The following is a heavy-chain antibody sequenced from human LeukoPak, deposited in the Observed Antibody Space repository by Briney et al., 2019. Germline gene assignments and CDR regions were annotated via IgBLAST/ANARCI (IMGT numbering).Heavy chain of an antibody. CDR3: ARQRRQSFSSPLYHFDY. Sequence: SETLSLTCTVSGDSITNSWWSWVRQSPGKGLEWIGYIYATGTTNYNPSLMSRVTFSVDKSKNQFPLRLSSVTAADTAVYYCARQRRQSFSSPLYHFDYWGQGTLVTVSS. D-gene: IGHD2/OR15-2a*01. J-gene: IGHJ4*02. CDR1: GDSITNSW. V-gene: IGHV4-4*09. CDR2: IYATGTT.